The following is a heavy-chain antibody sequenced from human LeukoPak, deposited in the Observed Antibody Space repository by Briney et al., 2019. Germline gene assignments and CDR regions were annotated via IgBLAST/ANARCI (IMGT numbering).Heavy chain of an antibody. CDR2: MYYSGRT. D-gene: IGHD2-2*01. CDR1: GGSISSSSYY. Sequence: SETLSLTCTVSGGSISSSSYYWGWIRQPPGKGLEWIGSMYYSGRTHYNPSLKSRVTISVDTSKNQLPLRLTSVTAADTAVYYCARHGVYLGFCSSSICYGDWYFDLWGRGTLVTVSS. J-gene: IGHJ2*01. CDR3: ARHGVYLGFCSSSICYGDWYFDL. V-gene: IGHV4-39*01.